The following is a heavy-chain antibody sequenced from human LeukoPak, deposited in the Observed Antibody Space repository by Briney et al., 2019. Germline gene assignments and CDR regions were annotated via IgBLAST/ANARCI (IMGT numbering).Heavy chain of an antibody. CDR3: AKDRSSYYYGTGIYDVFDT. CDR2: ISGSGGST. Sequence: QPGGSLRLSCAASGFTFSSYAMSWVRQAPGKGPEWVSGISGSGGSTYYADSVKGRFTISRDNSKNTLYLRMNSLRGDDTAVYYCAKDRSSYYYGTGIYDVFDTWGQGTMVIVSS. D-gene: IGHD3-10*01. V-gene: IGHV3-23*01. J-gene: IGHJ3*02. CDR1: GFTFSSYA.